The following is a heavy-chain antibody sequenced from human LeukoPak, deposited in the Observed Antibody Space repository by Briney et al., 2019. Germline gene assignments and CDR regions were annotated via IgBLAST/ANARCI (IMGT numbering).Heavy chain of an antibody. CDR3: ARDRGGFFDY. Sequence: GGSLRLSCAASGFTFSSYSMNWARQAPGKGLEWVSSISSSSSYIYYADSVKGRFTISRDNAKNSLYLQMNSLRAEDTAVYYCARDRGGFFDYWGQGTLVTVSS. J-gene: IGHJ4*02. CDR2: ISSSSSYI. CDR1: GFTFSSYS. D-gene: IGHD3-10*01. V-gene: IGHV3-21*01.